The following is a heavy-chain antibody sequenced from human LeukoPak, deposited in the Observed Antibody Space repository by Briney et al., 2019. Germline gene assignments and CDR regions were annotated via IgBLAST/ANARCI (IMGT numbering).Heavy chain of an antibody. D-gene: IGHD2-15*01. CDR1: GFTFSSYG. V-gene: IGHV3-33*01. CDR3: AREYCSGGRCQYYFDY. J-gene: IGHJ4*02. CDR2: IWYDGSNK. Sequence: PGGSLRLSCAASGFTFSSYGMHWVRQAPGKGLEWVAVIWYDGSNKYYADSVKGRFTISRDNSKNTLYLQMNSLRAEDTAVYYCAREYCSGGRCQYYFDYWGQGTLVTVSS.